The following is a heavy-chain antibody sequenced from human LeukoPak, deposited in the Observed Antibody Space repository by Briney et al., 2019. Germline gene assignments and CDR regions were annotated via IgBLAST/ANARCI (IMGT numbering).Heavy chain of an antibody. J-gene: IGHJ6*03. CDR2: IYYSGST. V-gene: IGHV4-59*01. Sequence: SETLSLTCTVSGGSISSYYWSWIRQPPGKGLEWIGDIYYSGSTNYNPSLKSRVTISVDTSKNQFSLKLSSVTAADTAVYYCARAEPADYGGNPPYYYMDVWGKGTTVTVSS. CDR3: ARAEPADYGGNPPYYYMDV. CDR1: GGSISSYY. D-gene: IGHD4-23*01.